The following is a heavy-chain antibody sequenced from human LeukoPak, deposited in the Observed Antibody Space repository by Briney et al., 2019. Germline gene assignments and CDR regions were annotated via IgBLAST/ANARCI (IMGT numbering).Heavy chain of an antibody. Sequence: ASVKVSCKASGYTFTSYGISWVRQAPGQGLEWMGWISAYNGNTNYAQKLQGRVTMTTDTPTRTAYMELRSLRSDDTAVYYCAREVAGTRGLNYSYYMDVWGKGTTVTVSS. CDR1: GYTFTSYG. J-gene: IGHJ6*03. V-gene: IGHV1-18*01. D-gene: IGHD6-19*01. CDR2: ISAYNGNT. CDR3: AREVAGTRGLNYSYYMDV.